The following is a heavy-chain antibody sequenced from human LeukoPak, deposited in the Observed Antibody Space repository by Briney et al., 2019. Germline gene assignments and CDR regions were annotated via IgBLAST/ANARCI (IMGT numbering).Heavy chain of an antibody. CDR3: ARVTGYMIEDYFDY. CDR2: INHSGST. Sequence: SETLSLTCTVYGGSFSGYYWSWIRQPPGKGLEWIGEINHSGSTNYNPSLKSRVTISVDTSKNQFSLKLSSVTAADTAVYYCARVTGYMIEDYFDYWGQGTLVTVSS. V-gene: IGHV4-34*01. CDR1: GGSFSGYY. J-gene: IGHJ4*02. D-gene: IGHD3-22*01.